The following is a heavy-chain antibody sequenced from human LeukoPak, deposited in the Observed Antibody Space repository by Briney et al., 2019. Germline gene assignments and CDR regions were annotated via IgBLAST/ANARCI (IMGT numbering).Heavy chain of an antibody. CDR2: IIAIFGIA. D-gene: IGHD6-13*01. Sequence: SLKVSCKPSLGTFITYAIRWVRQAPEQGGEGMGRIIAIFGIANYTQKFQRGVTTTADTSTSTLYIDMCRPRDQDTGPYFSARDDSAAAGTGGHLYWGQGTLVTVS. J-gene: IGHJ4*02. CDR3: ARDDSAAAGTGGHLY. V-gene: IGHV1-69*17. CDR1: LGTFITYA.